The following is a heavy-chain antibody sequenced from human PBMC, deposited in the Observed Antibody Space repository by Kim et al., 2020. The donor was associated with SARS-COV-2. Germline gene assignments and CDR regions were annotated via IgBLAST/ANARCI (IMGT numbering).Heavy chain of an antibody. CDR1: GFTFSSYS. Sequence: GGSLRLSCAASGFTFSSYSMNWVRQAPGKGLEWVSYISSSSSTIYYADSVKGRFTISRDNSKNSLYLQMNSLRAEDTAVYYCARDLAGRYSSSWLLDYWGQGTLVTVSS. J-gene: IGHJ4*02. CDR3: ARDLAGRYSSSWLLDY. CDR2: ISSSSSTI. D-gene: IGHD6-13*01. V-gene: IGHV3-48*01.